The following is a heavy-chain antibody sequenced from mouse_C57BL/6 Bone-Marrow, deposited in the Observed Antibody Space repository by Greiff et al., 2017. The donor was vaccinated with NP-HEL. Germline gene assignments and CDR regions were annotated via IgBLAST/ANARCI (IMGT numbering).Heavy chain of an antibody. Sequence: DVMLVESGGGLVQPGGSLSLSCAASGFTFTDYYMSWVRQPPGKALEWLGFIRNKANGYTTEYSASVKGRFTISRDNSQSILYLQMNALRAEDSATYYCARLWLRTWEYFDVWGTGTTVTVSS. D-gene: IGHD2-2*01. CDR1: GFTFTDYY. CDR2: IRNKANGYTT. V-gene: IGHV7-3*01. J-gene: IGHJ1*03. CDR3: ARLWLRTWEYFDV.